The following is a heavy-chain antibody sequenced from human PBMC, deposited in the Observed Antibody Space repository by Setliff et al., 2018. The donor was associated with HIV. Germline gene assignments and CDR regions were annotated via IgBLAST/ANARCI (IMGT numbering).Heavy chain of an antibody. V-gene: IGHV4-61*09. Sequence: SETLSLTCSVSGGSISSGSYYWTWIRQPAGEGPEWIGHIYTNGYTNYNPSLKSRVTISVDTSKNQFSLRLTSVTAADTAVYYCARAPPGIQNDAFDVWGQGTMVTVSS. CDR1: GGSISSGSYY. CDR2: IYTNGYT. CDR3: ARAPPGIQNDAFDV. J-gene: IGHJ3*01.